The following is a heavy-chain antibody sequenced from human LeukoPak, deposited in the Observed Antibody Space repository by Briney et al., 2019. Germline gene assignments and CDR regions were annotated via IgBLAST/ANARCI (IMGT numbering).Heavy chain of an antibody. CDR3: AGPFGGVIVGPDY. Sequence: SETLSLTCTVSGGSISSYYWSWIRQPPGKGLEWIGYIYYSGSTNYNPSLKSRVTILVDTSKNQFSLKLSSVTAADTAVYYCAGPFGGVIVGPDYWGQGTLVTVSS. V-gene: IGHV4-59*08. D-gene: IGHD3-16*02. J-gene: IGHJ4*02. CDR2: IYYSGST. CDR1: GGSISSYY.